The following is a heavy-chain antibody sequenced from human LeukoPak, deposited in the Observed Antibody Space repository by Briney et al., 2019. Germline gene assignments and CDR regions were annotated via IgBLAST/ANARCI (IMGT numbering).Heavy chain of an antibody. CDR1: GFTFSNSA. V-gene: IGHV3-23*01. CDR2: VSGGGGST. Sequence: GASLSLSCTASGFTFSNSAMSWVRQAPGKGLEWVSAVSGGGGSTYYADSEKGRFTISRDNSKNTLYLQMNSLRDEDTALYYCARGSRIRGVITFDYWGQGTLVTVSS. CDR3: ARGSRIRGVITFDY. J-gene: IGHJ4*02. D-gene: IGHD3-10*01.